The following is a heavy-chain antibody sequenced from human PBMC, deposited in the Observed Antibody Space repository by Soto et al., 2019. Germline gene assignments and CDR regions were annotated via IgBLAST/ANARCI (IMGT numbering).Heavy chain of an antibody. J-gene: IGHJ4*02. V-gene: IGHV4-34*01. CDR2: INHSGST. D-gene: IGHD5-18*01. CDR3: ASGYSYGNFDY. Sequence: ETLSLTCAVYGGSFSGYYWSWIRQPPGKGLEWIGEINHSGSTNYNPSLKSRVTISVDTSKNQFSLKLSSVTAADTAVYYCASGYSYGNFDYRGQATLVTVSS. CDR1: GGSFSGYY.